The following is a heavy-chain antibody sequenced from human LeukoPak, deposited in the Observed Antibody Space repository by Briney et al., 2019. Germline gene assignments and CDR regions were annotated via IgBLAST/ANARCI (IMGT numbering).Heavy chain of an antibody. CDR3: AKDRMYSTSSALDP. CDR1: GFTFDDYA. D-gene: IGHD6-6*01. CDR2: INWNSGTI. J-gene: IGHJ5*02. V-gene: IGHV3-9*01. Sequence: GGSLRLSCAASGFTFDDYAMHWVRQAPGKGLEWVSGINWNSGTIDYADSVKGRFTISRDNAKNSLYLQMNSLRAEDTAVYYCAKDRMYSTSSALDPWGQGTLVTVSS.